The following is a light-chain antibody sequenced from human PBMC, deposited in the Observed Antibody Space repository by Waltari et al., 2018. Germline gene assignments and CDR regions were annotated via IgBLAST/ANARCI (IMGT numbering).Light chain of an antibody. CDR1: QSISSW. Sequence: DIQMTQSHSTLSASVGDRVTITCRASQSISSWLAWYQQKPGKAPKLLIYKASSLESGVPSRFSGSGSGIEFTLTISSLQPDDFATYYCQQYNSYWWTFGQGTKVEIK. CDR2: KAS. V-gene: IGKV1-5*03. CDR3: QQYNSYWWT. J-gene: IGKJ1*01.